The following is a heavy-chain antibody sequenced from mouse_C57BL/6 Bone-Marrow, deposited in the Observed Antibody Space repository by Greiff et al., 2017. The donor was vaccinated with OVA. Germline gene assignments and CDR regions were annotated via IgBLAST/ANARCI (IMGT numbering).Heavy chain of an antibody. CDR3: ARGEITTAAGFAY. V-gene: IGHV5-16*01. Sequence: EVKVEASEGGLVQPGSSMKLSCTASGFTFSDYYMAWVRQVPETGLEWVANINYDGSSTYYLDSLKSRFIISRDNAKNILYLQMSSLKSEDTATYYCARGEITTAAGFAYWGQGTLVTVSA. D-gene: IGHD1-2*01. J-gene: IGHJ3*01. CDR2: INYDGSST. CDR1: GFTFSDYY.